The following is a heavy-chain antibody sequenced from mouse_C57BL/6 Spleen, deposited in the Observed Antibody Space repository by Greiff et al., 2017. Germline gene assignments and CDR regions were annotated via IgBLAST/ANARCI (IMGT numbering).Heavy chain of an antibody. Sequence: QVQLQQPGAELVRPGTSVKLSCKASGYTFTSYWMHWVKQRPGQGLEWIGVIDPSDSYTNYNQKFKGKATLTVDTSSSTAYMQLSSLTSEDSAVYYWASQGSNYDYAMDYWGQGTSVTVSS. D-gene: IGHD2-5*01. CDR3: ASQGSNYDYAMDY. J-gene: IGHJ4*01. CDR1: GYTFTSYW. CDR2: IDPSDSYT. V-gene: IGHV1-59*01.